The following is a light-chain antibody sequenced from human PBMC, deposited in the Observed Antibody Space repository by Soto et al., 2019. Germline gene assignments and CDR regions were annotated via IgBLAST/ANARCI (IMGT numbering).Light chain of an antibody. CDR2: DAS. Sequence: DIVLTQSPATLSLSPGERATLSCRASQSVSSSLAWYQQKPGQTPRLLIYDASNRATGIPARFNGSGSGTDFTLTVSSLEPVDYAVYFCQQRSNWPLTFGGGTKVEIK. J-gene: IGKJ4*01. CDR3: QQRSNWPLT. V-gene: IGKV3-11*01. CDR1: QSVSSS.